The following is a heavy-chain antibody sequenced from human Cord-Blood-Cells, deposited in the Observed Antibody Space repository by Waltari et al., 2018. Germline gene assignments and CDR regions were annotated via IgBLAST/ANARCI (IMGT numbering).Heavy chain of an antibody. CDR3: ASTAPYYYDSSGYYYFDY. D-gene: IGHD3-22*01. V-gene: IGHV4-39*01. J-gene: IGHJ4*02. CDR2: IYYSGST. CDR1: GGSFISSSYY. Sequence: QLQLQESGPGLVTPPESLSLTCPVFGGSFISSSYYWRWIRQPPGKGLEWIGSIYYSGSTYYNPSLKSRVTISVDTSKNQFSLKLSSVTAADTAVYYCASTAPYYYDSSGYYYFDYWGQGTLVTVSS.